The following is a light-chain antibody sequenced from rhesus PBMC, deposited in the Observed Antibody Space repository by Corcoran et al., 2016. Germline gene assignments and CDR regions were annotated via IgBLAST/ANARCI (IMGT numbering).Light chain of an antibody. CDR2: AAS. Sequence: DIQMTQSPSSLSASVGDRVTITCRASQGISSYLAWYQQKPGKAPKLLIYAASNLQSGVPSRFSGSGSGTEFILTISSLQPEDFATYYCQQHNSYPWTFGQGTKVEIK. CDR1: QGISSY. J-gene: IGKJ1*01. V-gene: IGKV1-25*01. CDR3: QQHNSYPWT.